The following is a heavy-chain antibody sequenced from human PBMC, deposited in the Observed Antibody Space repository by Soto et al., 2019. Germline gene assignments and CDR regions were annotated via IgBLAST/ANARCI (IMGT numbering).Heavy chain of an antibody. J-gene: IGHJ3*01. Sequence: GASVKVSCKASGYTFTYRYLHWVRQAPGQALEWMGWITPFNGNTNYAQKFQDRVTITRDRSMSTAYMELSSLRSEDTAMYYCASLPGAAAQDDAYDLWVQTPMVSVS. CDR2: ITPFNGNT. CDR3: ASLPGAAAQDDAYDL. D-gene: IGHD6-13*01. CDR1: GYTFTYRY. V-gene: IGHV1-45*02.